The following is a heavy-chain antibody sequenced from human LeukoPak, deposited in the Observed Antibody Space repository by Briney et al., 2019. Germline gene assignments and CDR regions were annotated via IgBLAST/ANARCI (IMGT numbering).Heavy chain of an antibody. V-gene: IGHV3-23*01. D-gene: IGHD3-10*01. CDR3: AKRTAGGDAFDI. J-gene: IGHJ3*02. CDR1: GFTFTTYA. Sequence: GGSLRLSCAASGFTFTTYAMSWVRQAPGKGLEWVSHISGSGGTTYYADSVKGRFTISRDNSKNTLYLQMNSLRAEDTAVYYCAKRTAGGDAFDIWGQGTMVTVPS. CDR2: ISGSGGTT.